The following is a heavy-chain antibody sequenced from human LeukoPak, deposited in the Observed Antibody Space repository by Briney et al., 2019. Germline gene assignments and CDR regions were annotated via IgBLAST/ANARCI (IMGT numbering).Heavy chain of an antibody. CDR1: GGSFSGYY. J-gene: IGHJ6*02. V-gene: IGHV4-34*01. Sequence: SETLSLTCAVYGGSFSGYYWSWIRQPPGKGREWVGEINHSGSTNYNPSLKSRVTTSVDTSKNQFSLKLRSVNAADTAVYYCAGGSPGGTTVVIWGGYYYYYGMDVWGQGTTVTVSS. CDR2: INHSGST. CDR3: AGGSPGGTTVVIWGGYYYYYGMDV. D-gene: IGHD4-23*01.